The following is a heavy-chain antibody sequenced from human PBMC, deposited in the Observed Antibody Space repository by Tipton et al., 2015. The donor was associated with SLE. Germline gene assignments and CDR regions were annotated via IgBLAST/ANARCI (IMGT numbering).Heavy chain of an antibody. CDR2: IYPGDSHT. CDR1: GYSFSNYW. Sequence: QLVQSGAEVKKPGESLKNSCKGSGYSFSNYWIGWVRQMPGKGLEWMGIIYPGDSHTRYSPSFQGQVTLSADKSISTAYLQWSSLKASDTAMYYCTRSYTNGHDAFDIWGQGTMVTVSS. V-gene: IGHV5-51*03. D-gene: IGHD2-8*01. CDR3: TRSYTNGHDAFDI. J-gene: IGHJ3*02.